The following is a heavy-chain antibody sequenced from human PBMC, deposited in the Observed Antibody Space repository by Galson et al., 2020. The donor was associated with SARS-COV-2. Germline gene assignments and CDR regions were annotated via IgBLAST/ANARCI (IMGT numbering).Heavy chain of an antibody. J-gene: IGHJ4*02. CDR1: GDSINTRNW. V-gene: IGHV4-4*02. CDR2: IYHSGTT. Sequence: ASETLSLTCAVSGDSINTRNWWSWVRQPPGEGLEWIGEIYHSGTTNYNPSLTGRVTITVDTSNNQFSLRLSSVTAADTAMYYCARDRSGGDEIFYGSSTWFDYWGQGILVTVAS. D-gene: IGHD3-10*01. CDR3: ARDRSGGDEIFYGSSTWFDY.